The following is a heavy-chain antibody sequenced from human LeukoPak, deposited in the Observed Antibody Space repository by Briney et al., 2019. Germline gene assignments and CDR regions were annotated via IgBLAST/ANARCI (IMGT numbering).Heavy chain of an antibody. V-gene: IGHV3-53*01. J-gene: IGHJ4*02. D-gene: IGHD2-8*02. Sequence: GGSLRLSCAASGFTVSSNYMSWVRQAPGKGLEWVSVIYSGGSTYYADSMKGRFTISRDNAKNSLYLQMNNLRAEDTAVYYCARDRRYFDTGGLGGPDYWGQGTLVTVSS. CDR2: IYSGGST. CDR1: GFTVSSNY. CDR3: ARDRRYFDTGGLGGPDY.